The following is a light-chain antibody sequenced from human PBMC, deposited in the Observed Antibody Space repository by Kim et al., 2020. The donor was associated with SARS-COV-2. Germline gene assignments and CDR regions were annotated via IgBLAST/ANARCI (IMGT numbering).Light chain of an antibody. Sequence: SPGERATLSCRATQSVSANYLAWYQPKRGQAPRLLIYGASTRATGIPDRFTGSGSGTDFTLTISRLEPEDFAVYYCQQYDILPRTFGQGTKVDIK. CDR2: GAS. CDR3: QQYDILPRT. V-gene: IGKV3-20*01. CDR1: QSVSANY. J-gene: IGKJ1*01.